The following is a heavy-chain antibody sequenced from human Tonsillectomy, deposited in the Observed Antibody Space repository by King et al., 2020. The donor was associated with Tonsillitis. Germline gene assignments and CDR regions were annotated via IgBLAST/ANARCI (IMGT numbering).Heavy chain of an antibody. D-gene: IGHD6-13*01. J-gene: IGHJ4*02. CDR1: GYTFTGQY. CDR3: ARDSGSGWFRRQYYFDY. CDR2: INPNSGGT. Sequence: QLVQSGAEVKKPGASVKVSCKASGYTFTGQYMHWVREAPGQGLEWMGWINPNSGGTDYAQKFQGRVTMTRDTSISTSYMELSGLKSDDTAVYYCARDSGSGWFRRQYYFDYWGQGTLVTVSS. V-gene: IGHV1-2*02.